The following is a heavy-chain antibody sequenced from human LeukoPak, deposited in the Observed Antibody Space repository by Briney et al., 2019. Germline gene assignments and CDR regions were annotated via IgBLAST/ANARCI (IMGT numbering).Heavy chain of an antibody. CDR1: GFTFSSYV. CDR3: AGRDDYGYYVVY. J-gene: IGHJ4*02. V-gene: IGHV3-23*01. CDR2: ISVSGAGT. Sequence: QPGGSLRLSCAASGFTFSSYVMSWVRQAPGKGLEWVSSISVSGAGTYYADSVKGRFTISRDNSRNTLDLQMNSLRAEDTAVYYCAGRDDYGYYVVYWGQGILVTVSS. D-gene: IGHD4-17*01.